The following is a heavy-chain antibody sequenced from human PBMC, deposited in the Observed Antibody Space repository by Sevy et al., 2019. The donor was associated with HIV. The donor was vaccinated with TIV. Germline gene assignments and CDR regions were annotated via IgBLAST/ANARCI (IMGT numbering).Heavy chain of an antibody. D-gene: IGHD2-15*01. CDR3: VKDLPYVVMS. CDR2: ISSNGGST. J-gene: IGHJ4*02. Sequence: GGSLRLSCSASGFTFSSYAMHWVRQAPGKGLEYVSAISSNGGSTYYADSVKGRFTISRDNSKNTLYLQTSSLRAEDTAVYYSVKDLPYVVMSWGQGTLVTVSS. CDR1: GFTFSSYA. V-gene: IGHV3-64D*06.